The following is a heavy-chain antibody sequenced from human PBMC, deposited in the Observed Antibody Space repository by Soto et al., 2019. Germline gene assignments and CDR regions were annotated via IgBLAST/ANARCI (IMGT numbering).Heavy chain of an antibody. D-gene: IGHD3-22*01. CDR1: GFSLSTSGVG. CDR2: IYWDDDK. J-gene: IGHJ4*02. V-gene: IGHV2-5*02. Sequence: QITLKESGPTLVKPTQTLTLTCTFSGFSLSTSGVGVGWIRQPPGKTLEWLALIYWDDDKRYSPSLKSRVTITKDTSRNQVVLTVTNTDPVDTATYFCVHSSHDTSGYYGYFDYWGQGTLVTVSS. CDR3: VHSSHDTSGYYGYFDY.